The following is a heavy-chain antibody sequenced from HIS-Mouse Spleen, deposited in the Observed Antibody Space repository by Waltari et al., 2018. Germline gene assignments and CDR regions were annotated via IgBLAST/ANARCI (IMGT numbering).Heavy chain of an antibody. CDR3: ASLLTGDWYFDL. D-gene: IGHD7-27*01. J-gene: IGHJ2*01. Sequence: QVQLVWSGGGVVQPGRCLRLHCAASVLTVRHSAMQWVRQAPGKGLEWVAVISYDGSNKYYADSVKGRFTISRDNSKNTLYLQMNSLRAEDTAVYYCASLLTGDWYFDLWGRGTLVTVSS. CDR1: VLTVRHSA. V-gene: IGHV3-30*04. CDR2: ISYDGSNK.